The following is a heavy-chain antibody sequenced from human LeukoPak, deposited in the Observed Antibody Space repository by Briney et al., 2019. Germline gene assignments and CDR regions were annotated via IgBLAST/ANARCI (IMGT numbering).Heavy chain of an antibody. CDR1: GFTFSRYT. V-gene: IGHV3-15*01. Sequence: GGSLRLSCAASGFTFSRYTMNWVRQAPGKGLEWVGRIKSKTDGGTTDYAAPVKGRFTISRDDSKNTLYLQMNSLKTEDTAVYYCTTDLYCGGDCYPPSYFDYWGQGTLVTVSS. CDR3: TTDLYCGGDCYPPSYFDY. D-gene: IGHD2-21*02. CDR2: IKSKTDGGTT. J-gene: IGHJ4*02.